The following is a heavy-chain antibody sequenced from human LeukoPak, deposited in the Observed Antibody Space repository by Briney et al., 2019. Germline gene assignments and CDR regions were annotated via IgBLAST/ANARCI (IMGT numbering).Heavy chain of an antibody. D-gene: IGHD1-26*01. CDR1: GDSFNNYY. CDR2: IYFTGST. Sequence: SETLSLTCTVSGDSFNNYYWHWIRQPPGKRLDWIGYIYFTGSTNYNPSLESRVTMSVDTSKNQFSLYLSSVTAADTAIYYCARSIVGYDWNFDQWGQGILVTVSS. CDR3: ARSIVGYDWNFDQ. V-gene: IGHV4-4*08. J-gene: IGHJ4*02.